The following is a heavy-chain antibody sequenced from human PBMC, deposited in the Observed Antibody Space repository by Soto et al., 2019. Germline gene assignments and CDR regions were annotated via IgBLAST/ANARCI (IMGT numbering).Heavy chain of an antibody. CDR3: ARGRRAYRGSYLNYFDY. V-gene: IGHV4-38-2*01. J-gene: IGHJ4*02. Sequence: PSETLSLTCAVSGYSISSGYYWGWIRQPPGKGLEWIGSIYHSGSTYYNPSLKSRVTISVDTSKNQFSLKLSSVTAADTAVYYCARGRRAYRGSYLNYFDYGGQGTRVTVSS. D-gene: IGHD1-26*01. CDR2: IYHSGST. CDR1: GYSISSGYY.